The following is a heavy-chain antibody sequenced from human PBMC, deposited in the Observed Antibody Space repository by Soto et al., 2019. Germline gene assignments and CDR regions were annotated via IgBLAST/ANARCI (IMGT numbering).Heavy chain of an antibody. V-gene: IGHV4-61*08. J-gene: IGHJ4*02. CDR1: GGSISSGDYY. D-gene: IGHD4-17*01. Sequence: SETLSLTCTVSGGSISSGDYYWSWIRQPPGKGLEWIGYIYYSGSTNYNPSLKSRVTISVDTSKNQFSLKLSSVTAADTAVYYCARDHGDYGVDYWGQGTLVTVSS. CDR3: ARDHGDYGVDY. CDR2: IYYSGST.